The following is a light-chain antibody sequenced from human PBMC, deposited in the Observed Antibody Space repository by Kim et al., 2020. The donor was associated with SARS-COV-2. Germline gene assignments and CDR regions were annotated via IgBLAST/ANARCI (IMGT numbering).Light chain of an antibody. Sequence: LPQGEGAPPSSRAIRRVRGQVPWYHKKPGQAPRPLIIVASNRATVIPARFRGSGSGTDFTLTISSLDPEDLAVYYCQPRLSWPITFGQGTRLEIK. V-gene: IGKV3-11*01. J-gene: IGKJ5*01. CDR2: VAS. CDR3: QPRLSWPIT. CDR1: RRVRGQ.